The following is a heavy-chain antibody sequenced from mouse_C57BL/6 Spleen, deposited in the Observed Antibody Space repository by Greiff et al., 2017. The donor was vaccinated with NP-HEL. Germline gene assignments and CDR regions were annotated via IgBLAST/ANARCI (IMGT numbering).Heavy chain of an antibody. Sequence: VQLQQSGAELVRPGASVTLSCKASGYTFTDYEMHWVKQTPVHGLEWIGAIDPETGGTAYNQKFKGKAILTADKSSSTAYMELRSLTSEDSAVYYCTREMPCDYYSWFAYWGQGTLVTVSA. D-gene: IGHD1-1*02. CDR1: GYTFTDYE. CDR3: TREMPCDYYSWFAY. J-gene: IGHJ3*01. CDR2: IDPETGGT. V-gene: IGHV1-15*01.